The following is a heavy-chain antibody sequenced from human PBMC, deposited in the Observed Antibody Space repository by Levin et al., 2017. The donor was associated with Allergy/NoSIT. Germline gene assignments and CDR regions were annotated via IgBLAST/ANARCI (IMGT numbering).Heavy chain of an antibody. V-gene: IGHV3-73*01. CDR1: RFTFSGSA. J-gene: IGHJ6*02. Sequence: GGSLRLSCAASRFTFSGSAIHWVRQAPGKGLERVGRIRIKAKSDALAYAASVKGRFTISSDDSKNTAYLQMNSLRTEDTAVYYCTTHDDSSSYGMDVWGQGTTVTVSS. CDR2: IRIKAKSDAL. CDR3: TTHDDSSSYGMDV. D-gene: IGHD6-13*01.